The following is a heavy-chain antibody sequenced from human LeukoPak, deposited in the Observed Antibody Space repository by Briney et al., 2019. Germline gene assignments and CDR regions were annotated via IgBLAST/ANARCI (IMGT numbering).Heavy chain of an antibody. V-gene: IGHV1-18*04. CDR1: RYIFTNYV. CDR2: ISANNGES. J-gene: IGHJ4*02. D-gene: IGHD2-2*01. Sequence: ASVNASYKASRYIFTNYVISWVRQPPRQGREGMAWISANNGESRYAQNLQGRVTMTTDTSTSTDYMELRSLRSDDTDVYYCARVPPSAHQLLSSDYWGQGTPVTVSS. CDR3: ARVPPSAHQLLSSDY.